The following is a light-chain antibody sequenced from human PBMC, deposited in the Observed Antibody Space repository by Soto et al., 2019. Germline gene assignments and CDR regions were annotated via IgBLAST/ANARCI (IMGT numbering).Light chain of an antibody. CDR1: QSLVHSDGIAY. V-gene: IGKV2-30*02. Sequence: DVVMTQSPLSLPVTLGQPASISCRSNQSLVHSDGIAYFSWFQQRPGRSPRRLIYKVSNRDSGVPARFSGSGSGPDFALKISRVEAEDVGVYYCMKGTHWPITFGQGTRLESK. J-gene: IGKJ5*01. CDR3: MKGTHWPIT. CDR2: KVS.